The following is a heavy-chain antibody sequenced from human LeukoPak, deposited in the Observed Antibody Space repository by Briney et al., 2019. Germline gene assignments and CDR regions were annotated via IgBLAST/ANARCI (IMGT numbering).Heavy chain of an antibody. CDR1: GGSISSSSYY. V-gene: IGHV4-39*01. CDR3: ARHTYYQYFDY. D-gene: IGHD1-26*01. CDR2: IYYSGST. Sequence: SETLSLTCTVSGGSISSSSYYWGWIRQPPGKGLEWIGSIYYSGSTYYNPSLKSRVTISVDTSKNQFSLKLSSVTAADTAVYYCARHTYYQYFDYWGQGTLVTVSS. J-gene: IGHJ4*02.